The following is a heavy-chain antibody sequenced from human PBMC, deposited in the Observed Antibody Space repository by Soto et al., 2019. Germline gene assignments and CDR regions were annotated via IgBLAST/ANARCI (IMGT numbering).Heavy chain of an antibody. D-gene: IGHD4-17*01. CDR3: ARDHPTTVTNNWFDP. CDR1: GYTFTSYG. CDR2: FSAYNGNT. J-gene: IGHJ5*02. Sequence: QVQLVQSGAEVKKPGASVKVSCKASGYTFTSYGISWVRQAPGQGLEWMGWFSAYNGNTNYAQKLQGRVTMTTDTSTSTAYMELRSLRADDTAVYYCARDHPTTVTNNWFDPWGQGTLVTVSS. V-gene: IGHV1-18*01.